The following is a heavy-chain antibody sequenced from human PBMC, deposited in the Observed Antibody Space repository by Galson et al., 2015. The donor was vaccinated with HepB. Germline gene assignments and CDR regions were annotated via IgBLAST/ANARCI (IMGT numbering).Heavy chain of an antibody. J-gene: IGHJ4*02. CDR2: INWNGVST. CDR1: GFTFDDYG. Sequence: SLRLSCAASGFTFDDYGMSWVRQAPGKGLEWVPGINWNGVSTGYADSVKGRFTISRDNAKNSLYLQMNSLRAEDTALYYCARAGYSSSWYSGSDYWGQGTLVTVSS. V-gene: IGHV3-20*04. CDR3: ARAGYSSSWYSGSDY. D-gene: IGHD6-13*01.